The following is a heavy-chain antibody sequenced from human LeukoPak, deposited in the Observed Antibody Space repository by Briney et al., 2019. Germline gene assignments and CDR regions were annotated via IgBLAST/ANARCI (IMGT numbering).Heavy chain of an antibody. V-gene: IGHV7-4-1*02. Sequence: ASVKVSCKASGYTVTSYAMNWVRQAPGQGLEWMGWINTNTGNPTYAQGFTGRFVFSLDTSVSTAYLQISSLKAEDTAVYYCARVGQGEQWLVQYYFDYWGPGTPVTVSS. CDR3: ARVGQGEQWLVQYYFDY. J-gene: IGHJ4*02. D-gene: IGHD6-19*01. CDR1: GYTVTSYA. CDR2: INTNTGNP.